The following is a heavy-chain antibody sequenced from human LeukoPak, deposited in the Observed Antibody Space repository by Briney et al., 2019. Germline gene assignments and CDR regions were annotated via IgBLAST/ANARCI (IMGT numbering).Heavy chain of an antibody. CDR3: ARELGAYYYDSSGYYYPYYYYGMDV. CDR1: GASIRSRNLY. D-gene: IGHD3-22*01. Sequence: SETLSLTCTVCGASIRSRNLYWGWIRQPPGKGLEWIGTVYYSGSTHYNPSLKSRVTISVDTSKNQFSLKLSSVTAADTAVYYCARELGAYYYDSSGYYYPYYYYGMDVWGQGTTVTVSS. J-gene: IGHJ6*02. V-gene: IGHV4-39*07. CDR2: VYYSGST.